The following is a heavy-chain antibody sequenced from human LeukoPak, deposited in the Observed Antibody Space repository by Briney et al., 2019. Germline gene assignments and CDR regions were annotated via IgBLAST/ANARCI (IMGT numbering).Heavy chain of an antibody. CDR2: IYSGDSGT. CDR3: ARVPCTGGSCSRTFDY. Sequence: GESLKISCKGSGYSSTNYWIGWMRQMPGKGLEWMGIIYSGDSGTKYSPSFQGQVIISVDKSISTAYLQWGNLKATDTAFYYCARVPCTGGSCSRTFDYWGQGTLVTVYS. V-gene: IGHV5-51*01. CDR1: GYSSTNYW. J-gene: IGHJ4*02. D-gene: IGHD2-8*02.